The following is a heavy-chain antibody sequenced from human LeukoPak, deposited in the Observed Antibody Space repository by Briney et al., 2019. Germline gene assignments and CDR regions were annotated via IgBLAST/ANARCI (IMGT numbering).Heavy chain of an antibody. D-gene: IGHD2-2*02. CDR1: GFTFSSYS. Sequence: GGSLRLSCAASGFTFSSYSMNWVRQAPGKGLEWVSYISSSSSTIYYADSVKGRFTISRDNAKNSLYLQMNSLRAEDTAVYYCAREGDPLIGYCSSTSCYKGDAFDIWGQGTMVTVSS. V-gene: IGHV3-48*01. CDR3: AREGDPLIGYCSSTSCYKGDAFDI. J-gene: IGHJ3*02. CDR2: ISSSSSTI.